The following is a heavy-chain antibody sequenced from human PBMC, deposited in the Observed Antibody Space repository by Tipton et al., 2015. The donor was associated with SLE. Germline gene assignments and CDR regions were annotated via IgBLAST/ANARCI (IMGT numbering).Heavy chain of an antibody. Sequence: LRLSCAASGFTFSTYAMSWIRQPPGRGLEWIGEINHSGGTNYNPSPKSRVTISVDTSKNQFSLKLSSATAADTAVYYCARAPGLDRDYYYYYYMDVWGKGTTVTVSS. CDR2: INHSGGT. CDR1: GFTFSTYA. V-gene: IGHV4-34*01. J-gene: IGHJ6*03. D-gene: IGHD3/OR15-3a*01. CDR3: ARAPGLDRDYYYYYYMDV.